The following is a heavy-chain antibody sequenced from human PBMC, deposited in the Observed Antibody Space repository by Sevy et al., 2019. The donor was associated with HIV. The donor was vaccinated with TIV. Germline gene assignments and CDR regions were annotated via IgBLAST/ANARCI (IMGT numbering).Heavy chain of an antibody. CDR1: GFTFDDYT. J-gene: IGHJ5*02. D-gene: IGHD2-2*01. Sequence: GGSLRLSCAASGFTFDDYTMHWVRQAPGKGLEWVSLISWDGGSTYYADSVKGRFTISRDNSKNSLYLQMNSLRTEDTALYYCAKDPSCSSTSCRNGYWFDPWGQGTLVTVSS. CDR2: ISWDGGST. V-gene: IGHV3-43*01. CDR3: AKDPSCSSTSCRNGYWFDP.